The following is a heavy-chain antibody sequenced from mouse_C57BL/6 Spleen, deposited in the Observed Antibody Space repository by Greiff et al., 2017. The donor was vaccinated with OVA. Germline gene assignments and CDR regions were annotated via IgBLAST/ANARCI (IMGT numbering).Heavy chain of an antibody. CDR1: GFTFSSYA. J-gene: IGHJ2*01. V-gene: IGHV5-4*01. D-gene: IGHD4-1*01. CDR2: ISDGGSYT. CDR3: ARDGGLGGGFDY. Sequence: EVHLVESGGGLVKPGGSLKLSCAASGFTFSSYAMSWVRQTPEKRLEWVATISDGGSYTYYPDNVKGRFTISRDNAKNNLYLQMSHLKSEDTAMYYCARDGGLGGGFDYWGQGTTLTVSS.